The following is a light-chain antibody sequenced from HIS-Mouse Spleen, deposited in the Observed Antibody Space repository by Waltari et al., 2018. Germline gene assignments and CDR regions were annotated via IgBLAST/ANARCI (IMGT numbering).Light chain of an antibody. CDR3: SSYTSSSTYV. Sequence: QSALTQPASVSGSPGQSITISCTGTSSDVGGYHYVSWYQQHPGKAPKLMIYDVSNRPSGGSNRFSGSKSGNTASLTISGLQAEDEADYYCSSYTSSSTYVFGTGTKVTVL. CDR1: SSDVGGYHY. V-gene: IGLV2-14*03. J-gene: IGLJ1*01. CDR2: DVS.